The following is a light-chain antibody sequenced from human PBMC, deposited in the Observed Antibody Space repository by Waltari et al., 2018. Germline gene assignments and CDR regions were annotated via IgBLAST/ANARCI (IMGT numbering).Light chain of an antibody. J-gene: IGKJ4*01. CDR1: QSVSSN. CDR2: GAS. V-gene: IGKV3-15*01. Sequence: EIVMTQSPATLSVSPGERATLSGRASQSVSSNLAVYQRKPGQAPRLLISGASTRATGSPARFRGSGSGTEFTLTISSLQSEDFAVYYCQQYNNWPLTFGGGTKVEIK. CDR3: QQYNNWPLT.